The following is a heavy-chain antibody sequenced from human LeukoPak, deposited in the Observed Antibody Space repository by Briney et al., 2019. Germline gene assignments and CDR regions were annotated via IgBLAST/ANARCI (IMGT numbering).Heavy chain of an antibody. V-gene: IGHV4-61*02. D-gene: IGHD2-15*01. CDR1: GGSISSGSYY. CDR3: ARVGSLGYYYYYMDV. CDR2: IYTSGST. J-gene: IGHJ6*03. Sequence: SRTLSLTCTVSGGSISSGSYYWRWIRQPAGKGLEWIGRIYTSGSTNYNPSLKSRVTISVDTSKNQFSLKLSSVTAADTAVYYCARVGSLGYYYYYMDVWGKGTTVTVSS.